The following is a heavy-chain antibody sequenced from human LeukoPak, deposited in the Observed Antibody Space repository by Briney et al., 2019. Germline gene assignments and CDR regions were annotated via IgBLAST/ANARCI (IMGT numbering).Heavy chain of an antibody. Sequence: SETLSLTCAVSGYFFNSGYYWGWSRPPPGTGLEWIGSIYHSGSTYYNPSLKSRVTISMDTSKNQFSLRLSSVTAADTAVYYCARGGYGSGDYWGQGTLVTVSS. CDR1: GYFFNSGYY. CDR3: ARGGYGSGDY. CDR2: IYHSGST. D-gene: IGHD3-10*01. J-gene: IGHJ4*02. V-gene: IGHV4-38-2*01.